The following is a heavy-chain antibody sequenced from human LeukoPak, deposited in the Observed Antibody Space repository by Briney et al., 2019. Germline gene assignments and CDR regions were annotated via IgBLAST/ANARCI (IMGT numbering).Heavy chain of an antibody. CDR3: ARRYKNDY. J-gene: IGHJ4*02. D-gene: IGHD2-2*02. CDR2: IYYSGST. V-gene: IGHV4-59*01. CDR1: GGSISSYY. Sequence: SETLSLTCTVSGGSISSYYWSWMRQPPGKGLEWIGYIYYSGSTNYNPSLKSRVTISVDTSKNQFSLKLSSVTAADTAVYYCARRYKNDYWGQGTLVTGSS.